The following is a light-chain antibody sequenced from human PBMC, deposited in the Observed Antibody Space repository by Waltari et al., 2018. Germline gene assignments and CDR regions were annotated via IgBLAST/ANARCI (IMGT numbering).Light chain of an antibody. V-gene: IGLV1-40*01. Sequence: QSVLTQPPSESGAPGQRVTISCTGSSSNIGAGFAVHWYQQLPGTAPKLLIYGNNNRPSGVPDRFSGSKSGTSASLAITGLQAEDEADYYCQSYGSDWVFGGGTKLTVL. CDR3: QSYGSDWV. CDR1: SSNIGAGFA. CDR2: GNN. J-gene: IGLJ3*02.